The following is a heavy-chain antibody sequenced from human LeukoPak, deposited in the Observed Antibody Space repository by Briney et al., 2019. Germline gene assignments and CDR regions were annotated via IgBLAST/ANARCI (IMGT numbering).Heavy chain of an antibody. J-gene: IGHJ4*02. CDR3: ASRSRFNWNDDVVDY. V-gene: IGHV4-34*01. CDR2: INHSGST. CDR1: GGSFSGYY. Sequence: SETLSLTCAVYGGSFSGYYWSWIRQPPGKGLEWIGEINHSGSTNYNPSLKSRVTISVDTSKNQFSLKLSSVTAADTAVYYCASRSRFNWNDDVVDYWGQGTLVTVSS. D-gene: IGHD1-1*01.